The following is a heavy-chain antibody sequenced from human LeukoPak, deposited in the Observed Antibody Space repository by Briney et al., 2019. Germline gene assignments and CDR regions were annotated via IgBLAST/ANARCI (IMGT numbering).Heavy chain of an antibody. J-gene: IGHJ5*02. CDR3: ARGSVDGDYLFS. D-gene: IGHD4-17*01. Sequence: PGGSLRLSCAASGFTFSSYAMHWVRQAPGKGLEYVSAISSNGGSTYYANSVKGRFTISRDNSKNTLYLQMNSLRAEDTAVYYCARGSVDGDYLFSWGQGTLVTVSS. V-gene: IGHV3-64*01. CDR2: ISSNGGST. CDR1: GFTFSSYA.